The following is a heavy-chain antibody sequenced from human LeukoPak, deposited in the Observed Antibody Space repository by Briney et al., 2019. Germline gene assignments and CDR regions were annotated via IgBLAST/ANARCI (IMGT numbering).Heavy chain of an antibody. Sequence: SETLSLTCTVSGGSISSYYWSWIRQPPGKGLEWIGYIYYSGSTNYNPSLKSRVTISVDTSKNQFSLKLSSVTAADTAVYYCARGGYYYDSSGYSGAFDIWGQGTMVTVSS. J-gene: IGHJ3*02. D-gene: IGHD3-22*01. V-gene: IGHV4-59*01. CDR1: GGSISSYY. CDR2: IYYSGST. CDR3: ARGGYYYDSSGYSGAFDI.